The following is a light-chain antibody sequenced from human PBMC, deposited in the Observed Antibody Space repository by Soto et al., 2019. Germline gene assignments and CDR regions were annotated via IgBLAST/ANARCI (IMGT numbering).Light chain of an antibody. Sequence: QSVLTQPPSVSAAPGQTVTISCSGGSSNIGNNFVSWYQQLPGTAPKLLIYDNNKRPSGIPDRFSASRSATSATLAITGLQTADGAVYYCGTWDTSLSGGLFGGGTKLTVL. CDR2: DNN. CDR1: SSNIGNNF. CDR3: GTWDTSLSGGL. V-gene: IGLV1-51*01. J-gene: IGLJ2*01.